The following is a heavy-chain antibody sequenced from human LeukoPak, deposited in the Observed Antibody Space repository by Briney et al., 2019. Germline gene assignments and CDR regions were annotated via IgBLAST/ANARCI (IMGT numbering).Heavy chain of an antibody. D-gene: IGHD6-19*01. CDR1: GYTFTSYG. Sequence: ASVKVSCKASGYTFTSYGISWVRQAPGQGLEWMGWISAYNGNTNYAQKLQGRVTMTTDTSTSTAYMELRSLRSDDTAVYYCARDRGSSGWYYYYGMDVWGQRDTGTVSS. CDR2: ISAYNGNT. CDR3: ARDRGSSGWYYYYGMDV. V-gene: IGHV1-18*01. J-gene: IGHJ6*02.